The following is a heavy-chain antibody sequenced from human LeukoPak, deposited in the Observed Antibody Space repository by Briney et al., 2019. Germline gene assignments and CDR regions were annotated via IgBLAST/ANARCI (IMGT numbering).Heavy chain of an antibody. V-gene: IGHV3-33*06. CDR3: AKDFGWGLYYFDY. Sequence: GRSLRLSCAASGFTFSSYGMRWVRQAPGKGLEWVAVIWYDGSNKYYTDSVKGRFTISRDNSKNTLYLQMNSLRAEDTAVYYCAKDFGWGLYYFDYWGQGTLVTVSS. J-gene: IGHJ4*02. D-gene: IGHD7-27*01. CDR1: GFTFSSYG. CDR2: IWYDGSNK.